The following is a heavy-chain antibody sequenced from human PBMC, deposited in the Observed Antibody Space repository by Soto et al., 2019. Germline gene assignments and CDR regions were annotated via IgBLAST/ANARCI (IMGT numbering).Heavy chain of an antibody. CDR3: AKSITIFPGSLSWFDP. J-gene: IGHJ5*02. CDR2: ISGSGGST. Sequence: EVQLLESGGGLVQPGGSLRLSCAASGFTFSSYAMSWVRQAPGKGLEWVSAISGSGGSTYYADSVKRRFTISRDNSKNTLYLQMNSLRAEDTAVYYCAKSITIFPGSLSWFDPWGQGTLVTGSS. V-gene: IGHV3-23*01. CDR1: GFTFSSYA. D-gene: IGHD3-9*01.